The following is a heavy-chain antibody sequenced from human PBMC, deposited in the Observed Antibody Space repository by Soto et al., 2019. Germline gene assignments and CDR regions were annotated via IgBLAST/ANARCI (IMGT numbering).Heavy chain of an antibody. Sequence: QVQLVQSGSEVKKPGASVKVSCKPSGYTFTSYGISWVRQAPGQGLEWMGWISAYNGNTNYAQKLQGRATMTTCTATSKAYMELRSLRSDDTAVYYCATDREDDYGVHFDYWGQGTLVTVSA. D-gene: IGHD4-17*01. CDR2: ISAYNGNT. V-gene: IGHV1-18*01. CDR3: ATDREDDYGVHFDY. CDR1: GYTFTSYG. J-gene: IGHJ4*02.